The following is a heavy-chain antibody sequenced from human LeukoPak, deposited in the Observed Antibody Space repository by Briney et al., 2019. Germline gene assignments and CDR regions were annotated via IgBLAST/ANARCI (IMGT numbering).Heavy chain of an antibody. J-gene: IGHJ4*02. Sequence: GGSPRLSCAASGFTFSSYGMKWVRQAPGKGLEWVAFIGYDGNNKYYADSVKGRFTISRDNSKNTLYLQMNSLRPEDTAVYYCARHSVKYSSSWFDYWGQGTLVTVSS. CDR2: IGYDGNNK. V-gene: IGHV3-30*02. D-gene: IGHD6-13*01. CDR3: ARHSVKYSSSWFDY. CDR1: GFTFSSYG.